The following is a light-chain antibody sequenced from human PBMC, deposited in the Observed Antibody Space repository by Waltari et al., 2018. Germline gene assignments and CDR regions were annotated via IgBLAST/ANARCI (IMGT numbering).Light chain of an antibody. J-gene: IGKJ1*01. CDR3: QQCNTDWT. CDR1: PSISSW. CDR2: KAS. V-gene: IGKV1-5*03. Sequence: DIQMTQSPSTLSASIGERVTITCRASPSISSWLALYQQKPGKAPKLLIYKASNLEGGVPSRFSGSGSGTEFTLTISSLQPEDFATYYCQQCNTDWTFGQGTKVEIK.